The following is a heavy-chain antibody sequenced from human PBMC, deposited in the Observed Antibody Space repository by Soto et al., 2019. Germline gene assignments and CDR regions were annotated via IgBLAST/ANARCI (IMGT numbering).Heavy chain of an antibody. D-gene: IGHD6-6*01. CDR3: AGLYSSPSGYFDY. V-gene: IGHV4-31*03. CDR2: IYYSGST. J-gene: IGHJ4*02. CDR1: GGSISSGGYY. Sequence: KPSETLSLTCTVSGGSISSGGYYWSWIRQHPGKGLEWIGYIYYSGSTYYNPSLKSRVTISVDTSKNQFSLKLSSVTAADTAVYYCAGLYSSPSGYFDYWGQGTLVTVSS.